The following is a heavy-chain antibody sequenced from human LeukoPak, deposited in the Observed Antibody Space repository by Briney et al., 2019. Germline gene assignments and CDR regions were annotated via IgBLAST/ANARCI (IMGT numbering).Heavy chain of an antibody. V-gene: IGHV4-4*02. CDR1: GGSISSSNW. J-gene: IGHJ1*01. CDR2: IYHSGST. CDR3: ATAKLDYYDSSGYYLEYFQH. D-gene: IGHD3-22*01. Sequence: SETLSLTCAASGGSISSSNWWSWVRPPPGKGLEWIGEIYHSGSTNYNPSLKSRVAISVDKSKNQFSLKLSSVTAADTAVYYCATAKLDYYDSSGYYLEYFQHWGQGTLVTVSS.